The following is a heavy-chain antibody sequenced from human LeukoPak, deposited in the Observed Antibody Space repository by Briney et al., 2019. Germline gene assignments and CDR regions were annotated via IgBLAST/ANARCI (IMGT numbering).Heavy chain of an antibody. CDR3: ARDFSGGHVFVP. Sequence: GGSLRLSCAASGYTFSLYNMHWVRQAPGKGREWVSSISSSSSYIYYADSVKGPFPISRDNAKNSLYLQMNSLRAEDTAVYYCARDFSGGHVFVPWGQGSLVTDSS. CDR2: ISSSSSYI. CDR1: GYTFSLYN. D-gene: IGHD1-26*01. J-gene: IGHJ5*02. V-gene: IGHV3-21*01.